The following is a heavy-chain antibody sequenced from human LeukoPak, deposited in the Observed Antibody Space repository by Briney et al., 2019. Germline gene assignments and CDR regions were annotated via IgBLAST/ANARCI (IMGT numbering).Heavy chain of an antibody. J-gene: IGHJ4*02. CDR3: AKDARRTNGWCFFDY. V-gene: IGHV3-23*01. D-gene: IGHD6-19*01. CDR1: GFAFSSQA. CDR2: ISNSGGTT. Sequence: GGSLRLSCAASGFAFSSQAMGWVRQAPGKGLEWVSVISNSGGTTYYADSVKGRFTISRDNSKNTLFLQMNSLRAEDTAVYYCAKDARRTNGWCFFDYWGQGTLVTVSS.